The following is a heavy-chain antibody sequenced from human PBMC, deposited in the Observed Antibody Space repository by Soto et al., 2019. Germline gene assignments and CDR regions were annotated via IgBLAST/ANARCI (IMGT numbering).Heavy chain of an antibody. CDR1: GGSISSGGYY. Sequence: SETLSLTCTVSGGSISSGGYYWSWIRQHPGKGLEWIGYIYYSGSTYYNPSLKSRVTISVDTSKNQFSLKLSSVTAADTAVYYCARELVPAANNWFDPWGQGTLVTVSS. V-gene: IGHV4-31*03. CDR2: IYYSGST. CDR3: ARELVPAANNWFDP. J-gene: IGHJ5*02. D-gene: IGHD2-2*01.